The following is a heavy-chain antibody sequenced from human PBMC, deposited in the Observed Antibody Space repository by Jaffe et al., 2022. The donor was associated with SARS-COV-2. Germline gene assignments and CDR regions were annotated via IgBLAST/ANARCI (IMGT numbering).Heavy chain of an antibody. CDR3: ARGIAVAWFDP. V-gene: IGHV4-59*01. Sequence: QVQLQESGPGLVKPSETLSLTCTVSGGSISSYYWSWIRQPPGKGLEWIGYIYYSGSTNYNPSLKSRVTISVDTSKNQFSLKLSSVTAADTAVYYCARGIAVAWFDPWGQGTLVTVSS. CDR2: IYYSGST. D-gene: IGHD6-19*01. CDR1: GGSISSYY. J-gene: IGHJ5*02.